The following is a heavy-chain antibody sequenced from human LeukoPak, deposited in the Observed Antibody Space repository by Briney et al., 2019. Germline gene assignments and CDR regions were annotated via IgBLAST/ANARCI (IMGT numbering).Heavy chain of an antibody. CDR3: ARVLSAAMVYYYVMDV. CDR2: ISGSGGST. D-gene: IGHD5-18*01. CDR1: GFTFSRYA. Sequence: GGSLRLSCAASGFTFSRYAVSWVRQAPGKGLEWVSAISGSGGSTYYADSVKGRFTISRDNSKNTLYLQMNSLRAEDTAVYYCARVLSAAMVYYYVMDVWXQGTTVTVSS. J-gene: IGHJ6*02. V-gene: IGHV3-23*01.